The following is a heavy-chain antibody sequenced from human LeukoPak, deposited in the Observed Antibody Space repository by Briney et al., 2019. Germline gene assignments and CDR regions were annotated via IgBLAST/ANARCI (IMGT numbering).Heavy chain of an antibody. J-gene: IGHJ4*02. CDR3: ARGKGGYGPFDY. Sequence: GGSLRLSCAASGFTFSSYEMNWVRQAPGKGLECVSYIADSGSNIYYADSVKGRFTISRDNAKNSLYLRMNSLRAEDTAVYYCARGKGGYGPFDYWGQGTLVTVSS. V-gene: IGHV3-48*03. D-gene: IGHD5-12*01. CDR1: GFTFSSYE. CDR2: IADSGSNI.